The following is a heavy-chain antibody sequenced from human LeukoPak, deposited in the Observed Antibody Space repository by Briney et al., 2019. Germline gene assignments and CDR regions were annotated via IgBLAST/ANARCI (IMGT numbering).Heavy chain of an antibody. CDR1: GYMYNRHG. Sequence: ASVRVSCKTSGYMYNRHGISWVRQAPGQGLEWMGWVSFYTGNTNYARKLQDRITMTTDTSTGTAYVELRGLRSDDTALYYCARAVDDGFDFWGQGSLVTVSP. CDR3: ARAVDDGFDF. CDR2: VSFYTGNT. D-gene: IGHD1-1*01. V-gene: IGHV1-18*01. J-gene: IGHJ4*02.